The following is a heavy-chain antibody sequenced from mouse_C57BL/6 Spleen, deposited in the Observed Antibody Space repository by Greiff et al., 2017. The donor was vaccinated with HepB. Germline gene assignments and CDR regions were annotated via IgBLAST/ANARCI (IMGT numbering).Heavy chain of an antibody. V-gene: IGHV1-18*01. CDR2: INPNNGGT. J-gene: IGHJ4*01. CDR1: GYTFTDYN. D-gene: IGHD2-4*01. CDR3: ARERYDYDGAMDY. Sequence: VQLQQSGPELVKPGASVKIPCKASGYTFTDYNMDWVKQSHGKSLEWIGDINPNNGGTIYNQKFKGKATLTVDKSSSTAYMELRSLTSEDTAVYYCARERYDYDGAMDYWGQGTSVTVSS.